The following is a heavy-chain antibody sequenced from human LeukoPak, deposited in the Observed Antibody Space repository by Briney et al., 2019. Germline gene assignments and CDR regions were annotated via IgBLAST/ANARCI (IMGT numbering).Heavy chain of an antibody. CDR3: AREKDGYLDY. CDR1: GFTFSSSW. V-gene: IGHV3-7*01. CDR2: INQDEI. J-gene: IGHJ4*02. D-gene: IGHD2-15*01. Sequence: GGSLRLSCVASGFTFSSSWMTWVRQGPGEGLQWVASINQDEIHYVDAVRGRFTISRDNAKNSLYLQMNSLTADDTAVYYCAREKDGYLDYWGQGTLVTVSS.